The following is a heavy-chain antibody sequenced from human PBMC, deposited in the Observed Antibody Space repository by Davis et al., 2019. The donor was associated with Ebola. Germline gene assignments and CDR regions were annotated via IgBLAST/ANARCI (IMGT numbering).Heavy chain of an antibody. CDR2: IIPILGIA. V-gene: IGHV1-69*02. CDR3: ARGIAAANDY. D-gene: IGHD6-13*01. CDR1: LGTFRSYT. J-gene: IGHJ4*02. Sequence: SVTVSCKASLGTFRSYTISWLRQAPGQGLEWLGRIIPILGIANYAQKFQGRVTIPADKSTSTAYLELRSLRSEDTAVYYCARGIAAANDYWGQGTLVTVSS.